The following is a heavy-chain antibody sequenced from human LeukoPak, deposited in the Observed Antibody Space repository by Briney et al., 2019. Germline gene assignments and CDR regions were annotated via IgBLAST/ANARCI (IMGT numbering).Heavy chain of an antibody. CDR1: GGSFSGYY. CDR3: AGIWLGNTAFDV. CDR2: INHDGTT. J-gene: IGHJ3*01. D-gene: IGHD3-9*01. Sequence: PSETLSLTCAAYGGSFSGYYWSWIRQPPEKGLEWIGEINHDGTTTYNPSLKSRVTISVDTSKRQFSLRLGSVTAADAAVYYCAGIWLGNTAFDVWGQGTVVTVSP. V-gene: IGHV4-34*01.